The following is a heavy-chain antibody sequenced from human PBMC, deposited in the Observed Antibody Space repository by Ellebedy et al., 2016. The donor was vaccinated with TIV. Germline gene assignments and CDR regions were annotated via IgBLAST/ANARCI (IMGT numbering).Heavy chain of an antibody. CDR2: ISYDGSEK. J-gene: IGHJ6*02. Sequence: GGSLRLXXAASGFTFNMYGIHWVRQAPGKGLQWVAVISYDGSEKYYVDSVKGRFTISRDNSRNTLNLQMNILRSEDTAVYYCAKDKGSGTYYNLYYGMDVWGQGTTVTVSS. D-gene: IGHD3-10*01. V-gene: IGHV3-30*18. CDR3: AKDKGSGTYYNLYYGMDV. CDR1: GFTFNMYG.